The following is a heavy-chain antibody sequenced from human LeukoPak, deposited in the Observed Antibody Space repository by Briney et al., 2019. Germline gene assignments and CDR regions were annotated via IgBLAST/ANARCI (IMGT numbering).Heavy chain of an antibody. J-gene: IGHJ4*02. CDR2: IYSGGST. Sequence: PGGSLRLSCAASGFTFSSYAMSWVRQAPGKGLEWVSVIYSGGSTYYADSVKGRFTISRDNSKNTLYLQMNSLRAEDTAVYYCARVRLRRVIDYWGQGTLVTVSS. V-gene: IGHV3-53*01. CDR3: ARVRLRRVIDY. CDR1: GFTFSSYA. D-gene: IGHD4-17*01.